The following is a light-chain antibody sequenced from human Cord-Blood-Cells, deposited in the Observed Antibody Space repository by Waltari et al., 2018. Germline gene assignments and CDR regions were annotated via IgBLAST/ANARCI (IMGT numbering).Light chain of an antibody. Sequence: QSVLTQPPSASGTPGQRVTISCSGSSPNIGRNTVNWYQQLPGTAPKLLIYSNNQRPSGVSNRFSGSKSGNTASLTISGLQAEDEADYYCCSYAGSSTFRVYVFGTGTKVTVL. CDR3: CSYAGSSTFRVYV. CDR1: SPNIGRNT. J-gene: IGLJ1*01. V-gene: IGLV1-44*01. CDR2: SNN.